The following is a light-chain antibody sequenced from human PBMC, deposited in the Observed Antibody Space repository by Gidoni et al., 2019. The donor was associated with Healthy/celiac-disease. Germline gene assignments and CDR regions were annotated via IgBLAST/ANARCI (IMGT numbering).Light chain of an antibody. Sequence: QSALTHPASVSGSPGQSITISFTGTSSDVGGYNYVSWYQQHPGKAPKLMIYDVSNRPSGVSNRFSGSKSGNTASLTISGLQAEDEADYYCSSYTSSSTLVFGTGTKVTVL. J-gene: IGLJ1*01. CDR2: DVS. CDR3: SSYTSSSTLV. CDR1: SSDVGGYNY. V-gene: IGLV2-14*01.